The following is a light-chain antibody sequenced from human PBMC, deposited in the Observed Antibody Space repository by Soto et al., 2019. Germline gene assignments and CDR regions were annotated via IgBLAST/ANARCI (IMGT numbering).Light chain of an antibody. V-gene: IGLV1-40*01. CDR1: SSNSGAGYD. J-gene: IGLJ1*01. Sequence: QSVLTQPPSVSGAPGQRVTISCTGSSSNSGAGYDVHWYQQRTGTAPKLLIFGNINRPSGVPDRFSGSKSGTSASLAITGLQAEDEGDYYCQSYDSTLSARYVFGTGTKLTVL. CDR2: GNI. CDR3: QSYDSTLSARYV.